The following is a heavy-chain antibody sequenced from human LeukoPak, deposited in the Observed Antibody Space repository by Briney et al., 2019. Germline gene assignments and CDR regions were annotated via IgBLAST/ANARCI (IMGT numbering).Heavy chain of an antibody. CDR2: INPNSGGT. CDR3: ARDWEYYDSSGYFHWFDP. V-gene: IGHV1-2*02. J-gene: IGHJ5*02. Sequence: ASVKVSCKASGYTFTGYYMHWVRQAPGQGLEGMGWINPNSGGTNYAQKFQGRVTMTRDTSISTAYMELSRLRSDDTAVYYCARDWEYYDSSGYFHWFDPWGQGTLVTVSS. D-gene: IGHD3-22*01. CDR1: GYTFTGYY.